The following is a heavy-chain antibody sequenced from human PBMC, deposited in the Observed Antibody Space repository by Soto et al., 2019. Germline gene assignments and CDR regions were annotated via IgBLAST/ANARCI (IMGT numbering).Heavy chain of an antibody. CDR2: SSAYNGNI. Sequence: QVQLVQSGAEVKKPGASVKFSCKASVYTFTSYGISWVRQAPGQGLEWMGWSSAYNGNIKYAQKLQGRVTMTTDTSTSTAYMELRSLRSEDTAVYYCARDLAVGLVDYWGQGNLVTVSS. D-gene: IGHD6-19*01. J-gene: IGHJ4*02. CDR1: VYTFTSYG. CDR3: ARDLAVGLVDY. V-gene: IGHV1-18*01.